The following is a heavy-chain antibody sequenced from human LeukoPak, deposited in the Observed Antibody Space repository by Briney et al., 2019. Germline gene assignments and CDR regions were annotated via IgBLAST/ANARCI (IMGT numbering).Heavy chain of an antibody. D-gene: IGHD6-19*01. V-gene: IGHV1-18*01. CDR2: ISAYNGNT. J-gene: IGHJ4*02. CDR1: GYTFTTYG. CDR3: ARDSWVAGDFDY. Sequence: ASVKVSSTASGYTFTTYGISWVRQAPGQGLEWMGWISAYNGNTNYAQKLQGRVTMTTDTSTSTAYMELRSLRSDDTAVYYCARDSWVAGDFDYWGQGTLVTVSS.